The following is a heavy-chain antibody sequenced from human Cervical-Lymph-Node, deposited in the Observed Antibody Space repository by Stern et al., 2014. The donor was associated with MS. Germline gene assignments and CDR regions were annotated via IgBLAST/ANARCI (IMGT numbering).Heavy chain of an antibody. Sequence: VQLVESGGGVVQPGRSLRLSCAASGFTFSNHGMHWLRQAPGMGLEWLSFISFDGSENYYADSVRGRFTISRDNSKSTLYLQMNSLRGDDTAVYYCAREPGRRGFFDYWGQGTLVTVSS. CDR3: AREPGRRGFFDY. CDR2: ISFDGSEN. J-gene: IGHJ4*02. D-gene: IGHD3-10*01. CDR1: GFTFSNHG. V-gene: IGHV3-30*03.